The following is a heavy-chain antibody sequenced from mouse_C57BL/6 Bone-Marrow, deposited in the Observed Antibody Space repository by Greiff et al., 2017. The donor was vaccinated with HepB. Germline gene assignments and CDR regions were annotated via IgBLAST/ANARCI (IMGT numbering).Heavy chain of an antibody. D-gene: IGHD2-4*01. CDR3: ARWIYYDYLFAY. V-gene: IGHV1-64*01. Sequence: QVQLQQPGAELVKPGASVKLSCKASGYTFTSYWMHWVKQRPGQGLEWIGMIHPNSGSTNYNEKFKSKATLTVDKSSSTAYMQLSSLTSEDSAVYYCARWIYYDYLFAYWGQGTLVTVSA. CDR1: GYTFTSYW. J-gene: IGHJ3*01. CDR2: IHPNSGST.